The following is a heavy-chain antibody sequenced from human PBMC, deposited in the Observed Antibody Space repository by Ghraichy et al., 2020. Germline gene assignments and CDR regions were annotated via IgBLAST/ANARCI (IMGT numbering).Heavy chain of an antibody. Sequence: GESLRLSCAASGFTFSGFPMHWVRQAPGKGLEYVSGVTYNGADTYYASSVRDRFTISRDNSKNMLHLQMGSLRAEDMAVYYCARGGRYTREPLDYWGQGTLVIVSS. CDR2: VTYNGADT. D-gene: IGHD6-19*01. V-gene: IGHV3-64*01. CDR1: GFTFSGFP. J-gene: IGHJ4*02. CDR3: ARGGRYTREPLDY.